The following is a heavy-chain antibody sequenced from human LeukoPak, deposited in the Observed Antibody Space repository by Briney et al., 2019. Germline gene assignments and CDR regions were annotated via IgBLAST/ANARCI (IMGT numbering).Heavy chain of an antibody. D-gene: IGHD3-3*01. CDR2: IYYSGST. Sequence: SETLSLTCTVSGGSISSYYWSWIRQPPGKGLEWIGYIYYSGSTNYNPSLKSRVTISVDTSKNQFSLKLSSVTAADTAVYYCARGRSGYTIFGVVIAFDIWGQGTMVTVPS. V-gene: IGHV4-59*01. CDR1: GGSISSYY. J-gene: IGHJ3*02. CDR3: ARGRSGYTIFGVVIAFDI.